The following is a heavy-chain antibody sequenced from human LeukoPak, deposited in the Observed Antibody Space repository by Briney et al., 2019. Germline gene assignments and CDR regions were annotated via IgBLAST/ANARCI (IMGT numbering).Heavy chain of an antibody. CDR2: ISGRSSII. CDR1: GFTFSSYS. V-gene: IGHV3-48*04. D-gene: IGHD1-26*01. Sequence: PGGSLRLSCAASGFTFSSYSMSWVRQAPGKGPEGVSYISGRSSIIYYADSVKRRFTISRDNAKNSLYLQMTGLRAEDTAVYYCARDQSGHIAGGTDAFEIWGQGTMVTVSS. CDR3: ARDQSGHIAGGTDAFEI. J-gene: IGHJ3*02.